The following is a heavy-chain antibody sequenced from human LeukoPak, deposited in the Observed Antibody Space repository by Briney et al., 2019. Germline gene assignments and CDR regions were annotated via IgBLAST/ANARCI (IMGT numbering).Heavy chain of an antibody. CDR2: ISSSGSTI. D-gene: IGHD3-10*01. CDR1: GFTFSSYE. Sequence: GGSLRLSCAASGFTFSSYEMNGVRQAPGKGRGWVSYISSSGSTIYYADSVKGRFTISRDNAKNSLYLQMNSLRAEDTAVYYCARVGYYGSGSYYNGDDYWGQGTLVTVSS. V-gene: IGHV3-48*03. J-gene: IGHJ4*02. CDR3: ARVGYYGSGSYYNGDDY.